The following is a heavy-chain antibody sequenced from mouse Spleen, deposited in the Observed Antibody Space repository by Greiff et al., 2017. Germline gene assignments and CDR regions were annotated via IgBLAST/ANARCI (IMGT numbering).Heavy chain of an antibody. V-gene: IGHV5-9*04. D-gene: IGHD1-1*01. CDR2: ISSGGGNT. CDR1: GFTFSSYA. CDR3: ASHYYGSSLDY. Sequence: EVKLVESGGGLVKLGGSLKLSCAASGFTFSSYAMSWVRQTPEKRLEWVATISSGGGNTYYPDSVKGRFTISRDNAKNTLYLQMSSLKSEDTAMYYCASHYYGSSLDYWGQGTTLTVSS. J-gene: IGHJ2*01.